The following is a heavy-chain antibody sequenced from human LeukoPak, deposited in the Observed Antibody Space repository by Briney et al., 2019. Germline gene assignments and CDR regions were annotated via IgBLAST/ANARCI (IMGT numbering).Heavy chain of an antibody. D-gene: IGHD3-10*02. V-gene: IGHV3-23*01. CDR3: AKGEAAHYVRPRGSYYYYMDV. CDR1: GFTFSSYA. CDR2: ISGSGGST. Sequence: GGSLRLSCAASGFTFSSYAMSWVRQTPGKGVEWVSGISGSGGSTYYADSVKGRFTISRDNSKNTLYLQMNSLRAEDTAVYYCAKGEAAHYVRPRGSYYYYMDVWGKGTTVTVSS. J-gene: IGHJ6*03.